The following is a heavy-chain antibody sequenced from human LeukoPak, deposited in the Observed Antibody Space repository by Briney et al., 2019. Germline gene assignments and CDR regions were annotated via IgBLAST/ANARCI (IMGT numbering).Heavy chain of an antibody. CDR1: GYTFTGYY. J-gene: IGHJ4*02. D-gene: IGHD3-10*01. Sequence: ASVKVSCKASGYTFTGYYMHWVRQAPGQGLEWMGWINPNSGGTNYAQKFQGRVTMTRDTSISTAYMELSRLRSDDTAVYYCARVPITMVRGAIKKRDDFDYWGQGTLVTVSS. V-gene: IGHV1-2*02. CDR3: ARVPITMVRGAIKKRDDFDY. CDR2: INPNSGGT.